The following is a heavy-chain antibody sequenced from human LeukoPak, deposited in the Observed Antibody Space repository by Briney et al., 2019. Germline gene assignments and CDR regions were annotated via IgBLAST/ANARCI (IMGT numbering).Heavy chain of an antibody. CDR1: GFTFSNYA. CDR2: ISGISDST. V-gene: IGHV3-23*01. J-gene: IGHJ6*03. CDR3: TKDIWPGGGYYYYYMDV. D-gene: IGHD1-26*01. Sequence: GGSLRLSCAASGFTFSNYAMSWVRQAPGKGLEWVSSISGISDSTYYADSVKGRFTISRDNSKNTLYLQMSSLRGDDTAVYYCTKDIWPGGGYYYYYMDVWGRGNTVTVSS.